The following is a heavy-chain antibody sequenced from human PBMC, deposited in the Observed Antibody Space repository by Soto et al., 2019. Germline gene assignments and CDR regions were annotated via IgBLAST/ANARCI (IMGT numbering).Heavy chain of an antibody. CDR1: GFTFSSYW. Sequence: GSLRLSCAASGFTFSSYWMHWVRQTPGKGLVWVSQINSDGSSIAYADSVKGRFTISRDNAKNTLYLQMSSLRAENTAMYYCAKGGDYGSVNYWGQGTPVTVSS. J-gene: IGHJ4*02. V-gene: IGHV3-74*03. D-gene: IGHD3-10*01. CDR2: INSDGSSI. CDR3: AKGGDYGSVNY.